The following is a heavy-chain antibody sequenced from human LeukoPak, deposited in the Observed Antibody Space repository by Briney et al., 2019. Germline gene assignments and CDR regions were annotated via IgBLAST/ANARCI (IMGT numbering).Heavy chain of an antibody. CDR3: ARGPCGDDCFSYWYFDL. V-gene: IGHV3-33*08. J-gene: IGHJ2*01. D-gene: IGHD2-21*02. Sequence: GGSLRLSCAASGFTVSSNYMSWVRQAPGKGLEWVAVIWYDGTNKYYVDSVKGRFTTSRDNYKNTLYLQMDGLRVEDTAVYYCARGPCGDDCFSYWYFDLWGRGTLVTVSS. CDR2: IWYDGTNK. CDR1: GFTVSSNY.